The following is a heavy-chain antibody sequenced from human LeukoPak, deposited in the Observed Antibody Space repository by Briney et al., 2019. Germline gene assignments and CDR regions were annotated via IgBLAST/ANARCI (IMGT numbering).Heavy chain of an antibody. Sequence: SETLSLTCSVSGAPFSTHFWSWLRQPPGKGLEWIGYLYYSGSTTYSPSLKSRVTMSVDTSKSQFSLKLNSVTAADTAIYYCARLRGTFETDWGQGTLVTVSS. CDR3: ARLRGTFETD. V-gene: IGHV4-59*11. CDR2: LYYSGST. CDR1: GAPFSTHF. D-gene: IGHD2/OR15-2a*01. J-gene: IGHJ1*01.